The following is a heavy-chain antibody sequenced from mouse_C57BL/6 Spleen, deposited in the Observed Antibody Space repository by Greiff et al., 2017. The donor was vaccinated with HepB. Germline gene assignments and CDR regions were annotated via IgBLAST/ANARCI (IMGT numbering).Heavy chain of an antibody. CDR3: ASGTTVVALDY. J-gene: IGHJ2*01. CDR1: GYTFTSYW. V-gene: IGHV1-69*01. Sequence: VQLQQSGAELVMPGASVKLSCKASGYTFTSYWMHWVKQRPGQGLEWIGEIDPSDSYTNYNQKLKGKSTLTVDKSSSTAYMQLSSLTSEDSAVYYCASGTTVVALDYWGQGTTLTVSS. D-gene: IGHD1-1*01. CDR2: IDPSDSYT.